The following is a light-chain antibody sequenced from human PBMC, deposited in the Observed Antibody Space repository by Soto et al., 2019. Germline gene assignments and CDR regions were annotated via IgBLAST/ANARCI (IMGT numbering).Light chain of an antibody. CDR2: DAS. J-gene: IGKJ4*01. V-gene: IGKV3-11*01. CDR3: QHRSNWPLT. Sequence: EIVLTQSPSTLSLSPGERATLSCRASQDIYVYLAWYQQKPGQAPRLLIYDASNRATGIPARFSGSGSGTDFTLTISNLEPEDSAVYYCQHRSNWPLTFGGGTKVDIK. CDR1: QDIYVY.